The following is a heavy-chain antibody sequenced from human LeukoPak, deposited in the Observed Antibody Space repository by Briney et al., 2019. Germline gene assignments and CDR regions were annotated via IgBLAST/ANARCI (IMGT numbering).Heavy chain of an antibody. Sequence: GGPLRLSCAASGFNFNNAWMTWVRQAPGKGLEWVGRIKTKADGGTADYAEPVKGRFTISRDDSKNTLFLQMNSLKTEDTAVYYCTTEVYDYVWGSYRYSPVDYWGQGTLVTVSS. V-gene: IGHV3-15*01. CDR2: IKTKADGGTA. D-gene: IGHD3-16*02. CDR1: GFNFNNAW. J-gene: IGHJ4*02. CDR3: TTEVYDYVWGSYRYSPVDY.